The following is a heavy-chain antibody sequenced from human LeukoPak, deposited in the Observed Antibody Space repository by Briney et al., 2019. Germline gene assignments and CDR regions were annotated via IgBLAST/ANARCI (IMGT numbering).Heavy chain of an antibody. CDR3: ARDSLYSSSAVRDAFDI. CDR1: GGSISSYY. D-gene: IGHD6-6*01. Sequence: SETLSLTCTVSGGSISSYYWSWIRQPPGKGLEWIGYIYYSGSTNYNPSLKSRVTISVDTSKNQFSLKLSSVTAADTAVYYCARDSLYSSSAVRDAFDIWGQGTMVTVSS. V-gene: IGHV4-59*12. J-gene: IGHJ3*02. CDR2: IYYSGST.